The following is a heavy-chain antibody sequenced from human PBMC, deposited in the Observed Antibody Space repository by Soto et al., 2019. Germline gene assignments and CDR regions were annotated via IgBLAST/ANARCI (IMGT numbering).Heavy chain of an antibody. Sequence: ASVKVSCKASGYTFTSYAMHWVRQAPGQRLEWMGWINAGNGNTKYSQKFQGRVTITRDTSASTAYMELSSLRSEDTAVYYCARDYYGSGSYYSPRFDIWGQGTMVTVS. J-gene: IGHJ3*02. D-gene: IGHD3-10*01. CDR3: ARDYYGSGSYYSPRFDI. CDR2: INAGNGNT. V-gene: IGHV1-3*01. CDR1: GYTFTSYA.